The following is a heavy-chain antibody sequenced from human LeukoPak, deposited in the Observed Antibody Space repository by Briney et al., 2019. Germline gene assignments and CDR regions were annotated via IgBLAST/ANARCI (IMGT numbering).Heavy chain of an antibody. Sequence: GGSLRLSCAASGFTFSSSWMHWVRQAPGKGQVWVSRINSDGSSTNYADSVKGRFTISRDNAKNTLYLQMNSLRAEDTAVYYCAREGRGGYYGFDYWGQGTLVTVSS. CDR1: GFTFSSSW. CDR2: INSDGSST. CDR3: AREGRGGYYGFDY. J-gene: IGHJ4*02. V-gene: IGHV3-74*01. D-gene: IGHD3-3*01.